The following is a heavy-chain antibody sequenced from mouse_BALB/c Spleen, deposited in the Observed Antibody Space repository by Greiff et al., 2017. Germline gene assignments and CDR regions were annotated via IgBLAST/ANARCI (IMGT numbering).Heavy chain of an antibody. J-gene: IGHJ2*01. CDR3: ARVGTVGDFFDY. CDR2: IDPSDSET. D-gene: IGHD1-1*01. V-gene: IGHV1-69*02. CDR1: GYTFTSYW. Sequence: QVQLQQSGAELVKPGAPVKLSCKASGYTFTSYWMNWVKQRPGRGLEWIGRIDPSDSETHYNQKFKDKATLTVDKSSSTAYIQLSSLTSEDSAVYYCARVGTVGDFFDYWGQGTTLTVSS.